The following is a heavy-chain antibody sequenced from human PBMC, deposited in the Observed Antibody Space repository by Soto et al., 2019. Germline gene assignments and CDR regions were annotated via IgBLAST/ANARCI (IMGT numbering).Heavy chain of an antibody. CDR1: GFTFSSYA. D-gene: IGHD6-6*01. CDR3: ARDRGGLYSSSSQIAYYFDY. CDR2: ISYDGSNK. Sequence: GGSLRLSCASSGFTFSSYAMRWVRQAPGKGLEWVAVISYDGSNKYYADSVKGRFTISRDNSKNTLYLQMNSLRAEDTAVYYCARDRGGLYSSSSQIAYYFDYWGQGTLVTVSS. V-gene: IGHV3-30-3*01. J-gene: IGHJ4*02.